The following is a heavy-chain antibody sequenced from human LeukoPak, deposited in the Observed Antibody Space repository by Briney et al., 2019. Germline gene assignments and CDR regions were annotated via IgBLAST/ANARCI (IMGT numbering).Heavy chain of an antibody. CDR1: GGSFSGYF. D-gene: IGHD5-12*01. V-gene: IGHV4-34*01. Sequence: PSETLSLTGAVYGGSFSGYFWSWIRQPPWKGLEWIGEINHSGSTNYNPSLKSRVTISVDTSKNQFSLKLSSVTAADTAVYYCARVRGYDNYYYYGMDVWGQGTTVTVSS. CDR3: ARVRGYDNYYYYGMDV. J-gene: IGHJ6*02. CDR2: INHSGST.